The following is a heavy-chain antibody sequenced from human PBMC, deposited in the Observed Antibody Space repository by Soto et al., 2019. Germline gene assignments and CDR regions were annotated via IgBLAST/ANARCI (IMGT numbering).Heavy chain of an antibody. CDR3: ARKPSSSYGMDV. J-gene: IGHJ6*02. V-gene: IGHV3-30-3*01. D-gene: IGHD6-6*01. Sequence: GGSLRPSCAASGFTFSSYAMHWVRQAPGKGLEWVAVISYDGSNKYYADSVKGRFTISRDNSKNTLYLQMNSLRAEDTAVYYCARKPSSSYGMDVWGQGTTVTVSS. CDR2: ISYDGSNK. CDR1: GFTFSSYA.